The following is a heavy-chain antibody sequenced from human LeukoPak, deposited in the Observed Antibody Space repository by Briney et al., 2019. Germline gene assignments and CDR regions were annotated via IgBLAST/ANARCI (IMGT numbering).Heavy chain of an antibody. CDR2: IKQDGSEK. CDR3: ARESYDSSGYDNWFDP. D-gene: IGHD3-22*01. CDR1: GVTFSSYW. Sequence: GGSLRLSCAASGVTFSSYWMSWVRQAPGKGLEWVANIKQDGSEKYYVDSVKGRFTISRDNAKNSLYLQMNSLRAEDTAVYYCARESYDSSGYDNWFDPWGQGTLVTVSS. J-gene: IGHJ5*02. V-gene: IGHV3-7*01.